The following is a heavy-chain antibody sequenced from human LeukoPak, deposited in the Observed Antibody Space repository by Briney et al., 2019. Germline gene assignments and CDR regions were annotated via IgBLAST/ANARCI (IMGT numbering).Heavy chain of an antibody. Sequence: SETLSLTCSVSGDSLGIYKWSWIRQPPGKGLEWIAFIYSSGTTHYNPSLKSRVSISVDTSKNQFSLRLTSVTAADTAVYYCAREWSGLDFWGQGTMVAVSS. CDR2: IYSSGTT. CDR3: AREWSGLDF. V-gene: IGHV4-59*01. J-gene: IGHJ3*01. D-gene: IGHD2-15*01. CDR1: GDSLGIYK.